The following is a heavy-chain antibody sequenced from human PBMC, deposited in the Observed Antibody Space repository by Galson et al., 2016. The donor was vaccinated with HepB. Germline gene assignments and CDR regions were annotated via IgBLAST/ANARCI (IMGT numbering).Heavy chain of an antibody. CDR1: GFTFSHAW. V-gene: IGHV3-15*07. CDR2: IKSKGDGETT. Sequence: SLRLSCAGSGFTFSHAWLNWVRQAPGKGLEWVGRIKSKGDGETTDYAAPVKGRNTVSRDDSKNTLYLQMNSLKTEDTAVYHCTTSVGANEFDYWGRGTLVTVSS. J-gene: IGHJ4*02. CDR3: TTSVGANEFDY. D-gene: IGHD1-26*01.